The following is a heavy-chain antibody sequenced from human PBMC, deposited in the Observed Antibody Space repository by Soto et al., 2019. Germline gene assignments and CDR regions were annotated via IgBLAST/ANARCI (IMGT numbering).Heavy chain of an antibody. D-gene: IGHD6-6*01. CDR1: GFTFSSYA. CDR3: AREYQYSSSPGDYGMDV. CDR2: ISYDGSNK. V-gene: IGHV3-30-3*01. J-gene: IGHJ6*02. Sequence: PGGSLRLSCAASGFTFSSYAMHWVRQAPGKGLEWVAVISYDGSNKYYADSVKGRFTISRDNSKNTLYLQMNSLRAEDTAVYYCAREYQYSSSPGDYGMDVWGQGTTVTVSS.